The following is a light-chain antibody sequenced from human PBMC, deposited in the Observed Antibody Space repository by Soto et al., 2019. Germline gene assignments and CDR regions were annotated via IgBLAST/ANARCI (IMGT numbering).Light chain of an antibody. CDR1: SNDFGTYYF. CDR2: DGT. J-gene: IGLJ2*01. V-gene: IGLV2-23*01. Sequence: QSVLTQPASVSGSPGQSITISCTRTSNDFGTYYFVSWYQQHPDKAPKLIIYDGTERPSGVSNRFSGYKSGNTASLTISWIQAEDEAHSYCCSYETYNMILGGGTKLTVL. CDR3: CSYETYNMI.